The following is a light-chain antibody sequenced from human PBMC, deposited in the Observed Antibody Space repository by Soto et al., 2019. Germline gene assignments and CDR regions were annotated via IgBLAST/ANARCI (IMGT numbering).Light chain of an antibody. CDR3: QQDGSSPET. CDR2: GAS. Sequence: EMVLTQSPDTLSLSPGERATLSCRASQTVSSNFLAWYQQRPGQAPRLLIYGASSRAAGIPDRFSGSGSGTDFTLTISRLEPEDLAVYYCQQDGSSPETFGQGTKVEIK. CDR1: QTVSSNF. V-gene: IGKV3-20*01. J-gene: IGKJ1*01.